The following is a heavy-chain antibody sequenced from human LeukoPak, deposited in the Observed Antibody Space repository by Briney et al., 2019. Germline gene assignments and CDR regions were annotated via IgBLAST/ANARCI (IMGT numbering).Heavy chain of an antibody. Sequence: SETLSLTCTVSGGSISSSSYYWGWIRQPPGKGPEWIGSIYYSGSTYYNPSLKSRVTISVDTSKNRFSLKLSSVTAADTAVYYCARGTPDDAFDIWGQGTMVTVSS. CDR3: ARGTPDDAFDI. D-gene: IGHD1-14*01. CDR2: IYYSGST. J-gene: IGHJ3*02. CDR1: GGSISSSSYY. V-gene: IGHV4-39*01.